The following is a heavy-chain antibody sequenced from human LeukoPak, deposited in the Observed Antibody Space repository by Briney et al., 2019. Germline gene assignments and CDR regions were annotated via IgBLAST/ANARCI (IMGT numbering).Heavy chain of an antibody. V-gene: IGHV4-34*01. CDR2: INHSGST. J-gene: IGHJ4*02. Sequence: PSETLSLTCAVYGGSFSGYYWSWIRQPPGKGLEWIGEINHSGSTNYNPSLKSRVTISVDTSKNQFSLKLSSVTAPDTAVYYCARGLGFDYWGQGTLVTVSS. CDR1: GGSFSGYY. CDR3: ARGLGFDY.